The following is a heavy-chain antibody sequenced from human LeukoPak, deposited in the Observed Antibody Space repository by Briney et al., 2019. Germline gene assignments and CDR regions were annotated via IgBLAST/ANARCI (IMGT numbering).Heavy chain of an antibody. V-gene: IGHV3-23*01. J-gene: IGHJ4*02. D-gene: IGHD3-3*01. Sequence: PGGSLRLSCAASGFTFSSYAMSWVRQAPGKGLEWVSAISGSGGSTYYADSVKGRFTISRDNSKNTLYLQMNSLRAEDTAVYYCAKGPYDFWSGYSTLDYWGQGTLVTVSS. CDR3: AKGPYDFWSGYSTLDY. CDR2: ISGSGGST. CDR1: GFTFSSYA.